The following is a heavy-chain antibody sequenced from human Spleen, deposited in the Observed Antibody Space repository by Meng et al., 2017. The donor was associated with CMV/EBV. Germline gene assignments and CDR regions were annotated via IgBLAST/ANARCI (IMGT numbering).Heavy chain of an antibody. CDR1: GFAFSNYG. J-gene: IGHJ4*02. D-gene: IGHD1-26*01. V-gene: IGHV3-30*02. CDR2: IRYDGGRT. CDR3: AKEGATHGIVDS. Sequence: GGSLRLSCAASGFAFSNYGIHWVRQAPGKGLEWVAFIRYDGGRTYYADSVKGRFTGSRDSSKNTLYLQMNSLGGEDTAVYYCAKEGATHGIVDSWGQGTLVTVSS.